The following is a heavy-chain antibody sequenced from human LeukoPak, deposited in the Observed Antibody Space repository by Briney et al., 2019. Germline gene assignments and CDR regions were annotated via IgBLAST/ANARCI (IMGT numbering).Heavy chain of an antibody. V-gene: IGHV4-34*01. D-gene: IGHD4-11*01. CDR2: MSHSGST. CDR1: GGSFSGYY. Sequence: SETLSLTCAVYGGSFSGYYWSWIRQPQGKGLEWIGEMSHSGSTNYNPSLKSRVTISVDTSKNQSSLKLSSVTAADTAVYYCARDPPGAYSNYVPRWYFDLWGRGTLVTVSS. CDR3: ARDPPGAYSNYVPRWYFDL. J-gene: IGHJ2*01.